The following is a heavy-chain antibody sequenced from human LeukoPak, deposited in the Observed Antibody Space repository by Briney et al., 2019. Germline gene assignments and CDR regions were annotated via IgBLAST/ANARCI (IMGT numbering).Heavy chain of an antibody. D-gene: IGHD3-22*01. V-gene: IGHV3-21*01. Sequence: KSGGSLRLSCAASGFTFSSYSMNWVRQAPGKGLEWVSSISSSSSYIYYADSVKGRFTISRDNAKNSLYLQMNSLRAEDTAVYYCTTGHGMYYYDSSGYYGEQDFDYWGQGTLVTVSS. CDR1: GFTFSSYS. CDR2: ISSSSSYI. J-gene: IGHJ4*02. CDR3: TTGHGMYYYDSSGYYGEQDFDY.